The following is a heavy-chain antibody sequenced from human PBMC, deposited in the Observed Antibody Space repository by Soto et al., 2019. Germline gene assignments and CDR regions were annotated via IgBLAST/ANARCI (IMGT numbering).Heavy chain of an antibody. CDR1: GFTFTFRSYW. CDR2: INSDGSST. J-gene: IGHJ4*02. CDR3: ATGDTSGWYALGY. V-gene: IGHV3-74*01. D-gene: IGHD6-19*01. Sequence: EVQLVESGGGLVQPGGSLRLSCAVSGFTFTFRSYWMHWVRQAPGKGLVWVSRINSDGSSTPYADSVKGRFTISRDNAKNTLYLQMNSLRAEDTAVYYCATGDTSGWYALGYWGQGTLVTVSS.